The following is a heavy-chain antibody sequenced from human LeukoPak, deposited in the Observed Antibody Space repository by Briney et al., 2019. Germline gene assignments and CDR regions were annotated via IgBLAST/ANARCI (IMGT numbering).Heavy chain of an antibody. CDR3: ARVGYSSSWSPNWFDP. CDR2: TYYRSKWYN. D-gene: IGHD6-13*01. V-gene: IGHV6-1*01. CDR1: GDSVSSNSAA. J-gene: IGHJ5*02. Sequence: SQTLSLTCAISGDSVSSNSAAWNWIRLSPSRGLEWLGRTYYRSKWYNDYAVSVKSRITINPDTSKNQFSLQLNSVTPEDTAVYYCARVGYSSSWSPNWFDPWGQGTLVTVSS.